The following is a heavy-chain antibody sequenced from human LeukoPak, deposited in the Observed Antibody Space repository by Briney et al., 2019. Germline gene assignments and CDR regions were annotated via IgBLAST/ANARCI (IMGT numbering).Heavy chain of an antibody. CDR3: AKSRAAATTLLFDY. CDR2: VTGSGGDA. CDR1: GVTFRTYA. V-gene: IGHV3-23*01. D-gene: IGHD6-13*01. J-gene: IGHJ4*02. Sequence: GGSLRLSCAASGVTFRTYAMSWVRQAPGKGPEWVSAVTGSGGDAFYVDSVKGRFTISRDNSKNTLSLQMNSLRVEDTAVYYCAKSRAAATTLLFDYWGQGTLVTVSS.